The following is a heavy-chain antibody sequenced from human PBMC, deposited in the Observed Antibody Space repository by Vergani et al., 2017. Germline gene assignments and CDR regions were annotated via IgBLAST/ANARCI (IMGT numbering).Heavy chain of an antibody. CDR1: GGSISSSSHF. CDR3: ARHDSGHYDASYYGLDV. J-gene: IGHJ6*02. V-gene: IGHV4-39*01. CDR2: IYYTGSA. D-gene: IGHD3-16*01. Sequence: QLQLHKSGPGLVKPSDTLSLTCTLSGGSISSSSHFWGWLRPTPGKGLEWIGSIYYTGSAYYHPSLKSRVSISVDASKNQFSLKLSSVTAADSAVYYCARHDSGHYDASYYGLDVWGQGTTVTVSS.